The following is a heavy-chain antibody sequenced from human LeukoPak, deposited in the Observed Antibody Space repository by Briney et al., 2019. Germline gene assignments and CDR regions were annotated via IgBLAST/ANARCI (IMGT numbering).Heavy chain of an antibody. CDR2: ISYDGSNK. CDR1: GFTFSSYA. CDR3: ARAREFDY. V-gene: IGHV3-30-3*01. J-gene: IGHJ4*02. Sequence: PGRSLRLSCAASGFTFSSYAMHWVRQAPGKGLEWVAVISYDGSNKYYADSERGRFTISRDNSKNTLYLQMNSLRAEDTAVYYCARAREFDYWGQGTLVTVSS.